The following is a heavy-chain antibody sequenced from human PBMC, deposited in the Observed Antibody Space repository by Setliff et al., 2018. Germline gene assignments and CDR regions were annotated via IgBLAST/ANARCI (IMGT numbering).Heavy chain of an antibody. Sequence: SETLSLTCIVSGVSVSRHYWSWIRQPPGKTLEWIGYIYTGGSTTYNPSLKSRVTLSLDTSKNHLSLNLTSVTAADTAVNYCARDVWGAGTGWFDPWGLGILVTVSS. CDR3: ARDVWGAGTGWFDP. CDR1: GVSVSRHY. D-gene: IGHD1-1*01. CDR2: IYTGGST. V-gene: IGHV4-4*08. J-gene: IGHJ5*02.